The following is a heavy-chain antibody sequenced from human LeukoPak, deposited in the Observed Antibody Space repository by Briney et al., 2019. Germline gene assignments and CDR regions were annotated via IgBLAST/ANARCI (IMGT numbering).Heavy chain of an antibody. V-gene: IGHV3-23*01. D-gene: IGHD3-3*01. Sequence: GGSLRLSCAASGFTFSSYAMSWVRQAPGKGREWVSAISGSGGSTYYADSVKGRFTISRDNAKNSLYLQMNSLRAEDTAVYYCARVGADFWSGSPNYWGQGTLVTVSS. CDR3: ARVGADFWSGSPNY. CDR1: GFTFSSYA. J-gene: IGHJ4*02. CDR2: ISGSGGST.